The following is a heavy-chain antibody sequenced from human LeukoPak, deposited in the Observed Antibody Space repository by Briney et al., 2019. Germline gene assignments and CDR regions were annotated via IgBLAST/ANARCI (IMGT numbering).Heavy chain of an antibody. CDR2: INPNSGGT. D-gene: IGHD3-22*01. Sequence: GASVKVSCKASGYTFTGYYMHWVRQAPGQGLEWMGWINPNSGGTNYAQKFQGRVTMTRDTSISTAYMELSRLRSDDTAVYYCARANRWLLQQDAFDIWGQGTMVTVSS. CDR3: ARANRWLLQQDAFDI. J-gene: IGHJ3*02. CDR1: GYTFTGYY. V-gene: IGHV1-2*02.